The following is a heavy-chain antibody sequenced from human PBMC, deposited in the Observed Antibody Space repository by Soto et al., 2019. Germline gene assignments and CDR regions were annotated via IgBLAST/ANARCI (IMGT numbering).Heavy chain of an antibody. CDR3: ARGRRYYYDNTGPFYFEH. CDR2: IYYNGIT. CDR1: GGSISNYY. V-gene: IGHV4-59*01. J-gene: IGHJ4*02. Sequence: QVQLQESGPGLVKPSETLSLTCTVSGGSISNYYWSWIRQPPGNELEWIAYIYYNGITNYNPSLKCRVTISVDTSKNQFSLTLTSVTAADTAVYYCARGRRYYYDNTGPFYFEHWGQGTLVTVSS. D-gene: IGHD3-22*01.